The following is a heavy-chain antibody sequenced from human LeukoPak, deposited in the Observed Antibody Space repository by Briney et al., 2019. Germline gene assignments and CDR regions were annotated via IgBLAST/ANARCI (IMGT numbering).Heavy chain of an antibody. Sequence: ASVKVSCKASGGTFSSYAISWVRQAPGQGLEWMGGIIPIFGTANYAQKFQGRVTITTDESTSTAYMELSSLRSEDTAVYYCASGSTRDSAAGSDYWGQGTLVTVSS. CDR3: ASGSTRDSAAGSDY. CDR1: GGTFSSYA. V-gene: IGHV1-69*05. D-gene: IGHD6-13*01. J-gene: IGHJ4*02. CDR2: IIPIFGTA.